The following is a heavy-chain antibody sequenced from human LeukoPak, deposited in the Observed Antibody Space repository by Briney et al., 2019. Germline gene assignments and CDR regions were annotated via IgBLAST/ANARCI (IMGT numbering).Heavy chain of an antibody. D-gene: IGHD1-7*01. Sequence: ASVKVSCKASGYTFTSYDFNWVRQATGQGLEWMGWMNPNSGNTGYAQKFQGRVTITRNTSISTAYMELSSLRSEDTAVYYCAREGGWGTEYYYYYMDVWGKGTTVTVSS. J-gene: IGHJ6*03. V-gene: IGHV1-8*03. CDR3: AREGGWGTEYYYYYMDV. CDR2: MNPNSGNT. CDR1: GYTFTSYD.